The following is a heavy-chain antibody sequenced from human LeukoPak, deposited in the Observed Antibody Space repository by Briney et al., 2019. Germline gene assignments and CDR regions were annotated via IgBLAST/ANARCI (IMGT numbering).Heavy chain of an antibody. CDR1: GGTFSSYA. V-gene: IGHV1-69*13. CDR2: IIPIFGTA. Sequence: SVKVSCKASGGTFSSYAISWVRQAPGQGLEWMGGIIPIFGTANYAQKFQGRVTITADESTSTAYMELSSLRSEDTAVYYCARDRGPGVLRYFDNWFDPWGQGTLVTVSS. J-gene: IGHJ5*02. D-gene: IGHD3-9*01. CDR3: ARDRGPGVLRYFDNWFDP.